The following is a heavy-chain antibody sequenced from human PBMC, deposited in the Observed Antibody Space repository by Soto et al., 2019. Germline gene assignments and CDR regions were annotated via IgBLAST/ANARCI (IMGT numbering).Heavy chain of an antibody. V-gene: IGHV1-46*01. Sequence: ASVKVSCKASGYTFTSYYMHWVRQAPGQGLEWMGIINPSGGSTSYAQKFQGRVTMTRDTSTSTVYMELSSLRSEDTAVYYCARAHYDILTGYYGSQYYFDYWGQGTLVTVSS. CDR1: GYTFTSYY. D-gene: IGHD3-9*01. J-gene: IGHJ4*02. CDR2: INPSGGST. CDR3: ARAHYDILTGYYGSQYYFDY.